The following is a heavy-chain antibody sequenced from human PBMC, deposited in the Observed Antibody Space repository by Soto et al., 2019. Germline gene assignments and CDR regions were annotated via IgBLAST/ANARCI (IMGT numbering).Heavy chain of an antibody. CDR1: GGSFSGYY. CDR2: INHSGST. J-gene: IGHJ4*02. Sequence: SETLSLTCAVYGGSFSGYYWSWIRQPPGKGLEWIGEINHSGSTNYNPSLKSRVTISVDTSKNQFSLKLSSVTAADTAVYYCARGSRSSGWYAAEFDFAYWGQGTLVTVSS. CDR3: ARGSRSSGWYAAEFDFAY. D-gene: IGHD6-19*01. V-gene: IGHV4-34*01.